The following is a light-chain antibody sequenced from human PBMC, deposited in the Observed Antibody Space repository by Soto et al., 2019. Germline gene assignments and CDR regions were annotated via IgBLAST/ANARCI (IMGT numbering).Light chain of an antibody. V-gene: IGLV2-14*01. CDR2: DVS. CDR1: SSDVGGYNY. CDR3: SSYTSSSTLRV. Sequence: QSVLTQPASVSGSPGQSITISCTGTSSDVGGYNYVSWYQQHPGKAPKLMIYDVSNRPSGVSNRFSGAKSGNTASLTISGLQAEDEADYYGSSYTSSSTLRVFGTGTKLTVL. J-gene: IGLJ1*01.